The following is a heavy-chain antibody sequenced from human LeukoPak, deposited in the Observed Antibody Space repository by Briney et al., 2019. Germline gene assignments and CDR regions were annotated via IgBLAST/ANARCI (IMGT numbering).Heavy chain of an antibody. J-gene: IGHJ4*02. CDR1: GFTFGETW. V-gene: IGHV3-7*03. CDR3: ARAVYSSFGTYFDY. D-gene: IGHD6-6*01. Sequence: GGSLRLSCVGSGFTFGETWMSWVRQAPGKGLEWVANIKQDGRTKHYVDSVKGRFTISRDNAKNSLYLQLDSLRAEDTALYFCARAVYSSFGTYFDYWGQGTLVTVSS. CDR2: IKQDGRTK.